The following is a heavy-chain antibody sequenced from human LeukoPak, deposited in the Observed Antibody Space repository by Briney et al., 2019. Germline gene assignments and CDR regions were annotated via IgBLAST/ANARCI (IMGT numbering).Heavy chain of an antibody. Sequence: GGSLRLSCAASGFTVSSYEMNWVRQAPGKGLEWVSYISDSGTTTSYADSVKGRFTISRDNSKNSLYLQMSSLRAEDTAVYYCVKGQEVVYAPTFDYWGQGTLVTVSS. J-gene: IGHJ4*02. V-gene: IGHV3-48*03. CDR1: GFTVSSYE. CDR2: ISDSGTTT. CDR3: VKGQEVVYAPTFDY. D-gene: IGHD2-8*02.